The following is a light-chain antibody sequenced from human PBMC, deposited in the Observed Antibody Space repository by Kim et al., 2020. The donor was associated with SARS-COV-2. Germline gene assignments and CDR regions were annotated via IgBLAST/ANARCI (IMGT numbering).Light chain of an antibody. CDR2: QDN. CDR1: KLGDKY. CDR3: QAWDSSTAWV. J-gene: IGLJ3*02. V-gene: IGLV3-1*01. Sequence: VSPGQKASFTGSGGKLGDKYACWYQQKPGQSPVLVIYQDNKRPSGIPERFSGSNSGNTATLTISGTQAMDEADYYCQAWDSSTAWVFGGGTQLTVL.